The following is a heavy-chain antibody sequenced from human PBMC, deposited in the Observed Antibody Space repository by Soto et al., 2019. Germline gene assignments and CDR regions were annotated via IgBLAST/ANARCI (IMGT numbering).Heavy chain of an antibody. J-gene: IGHJ4*02. CDR3: ARVPRRSYYYDSSGSAGFDY. V-gene: IGHV3-21*01. CDR2: ISSSSSYI. D-gene: IGHD3-22*01. CDR1: GCTFSSYS. Sequence: GSLRLSGAASGCTFSSYSMNWFRQVPGKGLEWFSSISSSSSYIYYADSVQGRFTISRDNAKNSLYLQMNSLRAEDTAVYYCARVPRRSYYYDSSGSAGFDYWGQGTLVTVSS.